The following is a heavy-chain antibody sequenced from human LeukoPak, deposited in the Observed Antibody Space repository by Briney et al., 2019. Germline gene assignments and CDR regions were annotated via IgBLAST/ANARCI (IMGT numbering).Heavy chain of an antibody. V-gene: IGHV3-30*04. Sequence: GGSLRLSCAASGFTFSSYAMHWVHQAPGKGLEWVALISYDGSNKYYADSVKGRFTISRDNSKNTLYLQMNSLRAEDTAVYYCARGPPMYSYGSSAYHYDYLDYWGQGTLVTVSS. D-gene: IGHD3-22*01. CDR2: ISYDGSNK. J-gene: IGHJ4*02. CDR1: GFTFSSYA. CDR3: ARGPPMYSYGSSAYHYDYLDY.